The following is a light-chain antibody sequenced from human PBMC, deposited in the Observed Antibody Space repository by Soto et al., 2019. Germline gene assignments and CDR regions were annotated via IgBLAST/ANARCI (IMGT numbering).Light chain of an antibody. Sequence: DIQMTQSPSTLSASLGDRVTITCRASQSISSYLNWYQQKPGKAPKLLIYAASSLQSGVPSRFSGSGSETEFTLTISRLQPDDFATYFCHSRAFGQGTRLEIK. J-gene: IGKJ5*01. CDR1: QSISSY. CDR2: AAS. CDR3: HSRA. V-gene: IGKV1-39*01.